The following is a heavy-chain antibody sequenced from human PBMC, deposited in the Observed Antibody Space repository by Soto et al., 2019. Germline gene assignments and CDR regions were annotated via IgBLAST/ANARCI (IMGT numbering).Heavy chain of an antibody. J-gene: IGHJ6*02. CDR1: GFTFSSYS. Sequence: QVQLVEAGGGVGQPGRSLRLSCAASGFTFSSYSMHWVRQAPGKGLEWVALISYDGSENYYAESVKGRFTISRDNSKNTLHLQMNSLRPEDTALYYCARDLEPADPYSYYHGMDVWGQGTPVTVSS. D-gene: IGHD2-2*01. V-gene: IGHV3-30-3*01. CDR3: ARDLEPADPYSYYHGMDV. CDR2: ISYDGSEN.